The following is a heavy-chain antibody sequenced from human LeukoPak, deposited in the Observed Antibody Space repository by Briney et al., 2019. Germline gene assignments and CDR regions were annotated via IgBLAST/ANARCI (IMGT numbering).Heavy chain of an antibody. J-gene: IGHJ6*03. CDR1: GDSISTSY. V-gene: IGHV4-4*07. CDR3: ARGDQNTVVRGALTRRSYYYMDV. D-gene: IGHD3-10*01. CDR2: IYTSGST. Sequence: SETLSLTCTVSGDSISTSYWSWIRQPAGERLEWIGRIYTSGSTNYNPSLESRVTMSVDTSKKQFSLKLSSVTAADTAVYYCARGDQNTVVRGALTRRSYYYMDVWGKGTTVTVSS.